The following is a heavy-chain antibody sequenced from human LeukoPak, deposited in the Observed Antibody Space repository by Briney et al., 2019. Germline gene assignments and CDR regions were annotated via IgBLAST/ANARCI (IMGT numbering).Heavy chain of an antibody. Sequence: PGGSLRLSCAASAFSLSSYRMHWVRQALGKGLEWVSSISSSSGDIRYADSVKGRFTISRDNAKNSLYLQMSSLRAEDTSVYFCARDPLSKVVVDATLISMDVWGKGTTVTVSS. V-gene: IGHV3-21*01. CDR2: ISSSSGDI. CDR3: ARDPLSKVVVDATLISMDV. J-gene: IGHJ6*03. CDR1: AFSLSSYR. D-gene: IGHD2-15*01.